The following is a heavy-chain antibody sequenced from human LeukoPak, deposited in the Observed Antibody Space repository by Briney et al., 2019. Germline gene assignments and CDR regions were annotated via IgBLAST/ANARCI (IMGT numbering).Heavy chain of an antibody. CDR1: GGSISSYY. Sequence: SETLSLTCTVSGGSISSYYWSWIRQPPGKGLEWIGYIYYSGSTNYNPSLKSRVTISVDTSKNQFSLKLSSVTAADTAVYYCAREGGLEMVRGAIDYWGQGTLVTVSS. CDR2: IYYSGST. J-gene: IGHJ4*02. CDR3: AREGGLEMVRGAIDY. D-gene: IGHD3-10*01. V-gene: IGHV4-59*01.